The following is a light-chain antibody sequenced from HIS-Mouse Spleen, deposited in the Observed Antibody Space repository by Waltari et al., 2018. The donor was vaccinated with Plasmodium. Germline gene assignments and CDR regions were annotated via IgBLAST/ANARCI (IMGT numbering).Light chain of an antibody. Sequence: QSALTQPASVSGSPGQSITIPCTGTSSDVGGYNYVSWYQQHPGKATKLMIYDVSNRPSGFSNRFAGSKSGKTASLTISGLQAEDEADYYCSSYTSSSTLVFGGGTKLTVL. CDR2: DVS. J-gene: IGLJ2*01. CDR3: SSYTSSSTLV. V-gene: IGLV2-14*03. CDR1: SSDVGGYNY.